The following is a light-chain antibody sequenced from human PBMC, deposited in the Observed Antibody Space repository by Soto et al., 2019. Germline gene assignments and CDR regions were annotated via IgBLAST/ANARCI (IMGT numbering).Light chain of an antibody. J-gene: IGKJ3*01. V-gene: IGKV3-20*01. CDR2: GAA. CDR1: QRVSTY. Sequence: EIVLAQSPGTLSLSPGERATLFCRASQRVSTYLNWYQQKPGQAPRLLIYGAASMATAIPDRFSGSGSGTDFTLTISRLVPEDFAVYFCQHHGGSPLFTFGPGTKVDIK. CDR3: QHHGGSPLFT.